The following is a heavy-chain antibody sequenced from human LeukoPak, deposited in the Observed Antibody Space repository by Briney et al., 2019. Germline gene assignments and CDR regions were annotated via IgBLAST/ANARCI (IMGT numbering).Heavy chain of an antibody. CDR1: GFSFINYK. V-gene: IGHV3-21*01. D-gene: IGHD1-26*01. CDR2: ISSSGAYI. Sequence: GGSLRLSCAASGFSFINYKMNWVRQAPGKGLEWVSSISSSGAYIYYADSVRGRFTISRDNAKNSLYLQMNTLRAEDTAVYYCARRWVGATYDYWGQGTLVTVSS. CDR3: ARRWVGATYDY. J-gene: IGHJ4*02.